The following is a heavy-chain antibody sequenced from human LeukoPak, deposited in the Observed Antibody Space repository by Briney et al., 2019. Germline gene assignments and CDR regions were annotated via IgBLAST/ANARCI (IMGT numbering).Heavy chain of an antibody. CDR1: GFTFSSYG. CDR3: AKDRGYYDSSTDAFDI. V-gene: IGHV3-30*02. J-gene: IGHJ3*02. D-gene: IGHD3-22*01. CDR2: IRYDGSNK. Sequence: GGSLRLSCAASGFTFSSYGMHWVRQAPGKGLEWVAFIRYDGSNKYYADSVKGRFTISRYNSKNTLYLQMNSLRAEDTAVYYCAKDRGYYDSSTDAFDIWGQGTMVTVSS.